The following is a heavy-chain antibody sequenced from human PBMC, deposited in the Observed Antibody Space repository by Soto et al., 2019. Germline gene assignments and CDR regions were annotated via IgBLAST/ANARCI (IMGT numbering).Heavy chain of an antibody. CDR3: ARGSPITRYFDY. J-gene: IGHJ4*02. V-gene: IGHV4-34*01. D-gene: IGHD3-3*01. Sequence: SETLSLTCAVYGGSFSGYYWSWIRQPPGKGLEWIGEINHSGSTNYNPSLKSRVTISVDTSKNQFSLKLSSVTAADTAVYYCARGSPITRYFDYWGQGTLVTVSS. CDR2: INHSGST. CDR1: GGSFSGYY.